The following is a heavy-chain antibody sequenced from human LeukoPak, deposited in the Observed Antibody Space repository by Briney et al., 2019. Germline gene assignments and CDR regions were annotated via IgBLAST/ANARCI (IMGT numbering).Heavy chain of an antibody. J-gene: IGHJ5*02. CDR3: ARETSTIFGVVITHNWFDP. V-gene: IGHV1-69*04. D-gene: IGHD3-3*01. CDR2: IIPIFGIA. Sequence: SVKVSYKASGGTFSSYAISWVRQAPGQGLEWMGRIIPIFGIANYAQKFQGRVTITADKSTSTAYMELSSLRSEDTAVYYCARETSTIFGVVITHNWFDPGAREPWSPSPQ. CDR1: GGTFSSYA.